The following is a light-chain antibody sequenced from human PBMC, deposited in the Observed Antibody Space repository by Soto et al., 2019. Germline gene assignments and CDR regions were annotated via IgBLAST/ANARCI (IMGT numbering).Light chain of an antibody. CDR2: EVR. Sequence: QSALTQPRSVSGSPGQSVTISCTGTGSDVGGYNYVSWYQQHPGKAPKLMIYEVRKRPSGVPDRLSGSKSGNTASLTIAGLQAEDEAYYYCCSYAYSYRVFGGGTQLTVL. V-gene: IGLV2-11*01. CDR1: GSDVGGYNY. J-gene: IGLJ2*01. CDR3: CSYAYSYRV.